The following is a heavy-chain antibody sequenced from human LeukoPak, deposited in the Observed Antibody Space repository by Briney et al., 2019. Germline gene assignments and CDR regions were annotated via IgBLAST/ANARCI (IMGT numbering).Heavy chain of an antibody. V-gene: IGHV4-38-2*02. J-gene: IGHJ5*02. CDR3: ARVGYNYGKGWFDP. Sequence: SETLSLTCTVSGGSISSGHYWGWIRQPPGKGLEWIGSIYHSGSTYYNPSLKSRVTISVDTSKTQFSVKLSSVTAADTAMYYCARVGYNYGKGWFDPWGQGNLVTVSS. D-gene: IGHD5-18*01. CDR2: IYHSGST. CDR1: GGSISSGHY.